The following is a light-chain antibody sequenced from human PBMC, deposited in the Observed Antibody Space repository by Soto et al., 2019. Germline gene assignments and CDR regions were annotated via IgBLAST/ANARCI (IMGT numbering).Light chain of an antibody. J-gene: IGLJ3*02. Sequence: QSVPTQPPSVSVAPGQRVTISCTGSSSNIGAGYDVHWYQQLPGTAPKLLIYGNSNRPSGVPDRFSGSKSGTSAPLAITGLQAEDEADYYCQSYDSSLSGSVFGGGTKVTVL. CDR3: QSYDSSLSGSV. V-gene: IGLV1-40*01. CDR1: SSNIGAGYD. CDR2: GNS.